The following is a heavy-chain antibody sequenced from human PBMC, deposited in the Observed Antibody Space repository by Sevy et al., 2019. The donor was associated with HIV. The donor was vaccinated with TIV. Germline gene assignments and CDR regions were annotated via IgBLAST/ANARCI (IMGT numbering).Heavy chain of an antibody. J-gene: IGHJ4*02. CDR3: ARGYSGTYYYFDY. D-gene: IGHD1-26*01. Sequence: GGSLRRSCAASEFTFSSYWMHWVRQAPGKGLVWVSRINSYGSSTNYADSVKGRLTISRDNATNTLYLQMNSLRAEDTAVYDCARGYSGTYYYFDYWGQGTLVTVSS. CDR2: INSYGSST. V-gene: IGHV3-74*01. CDR1: EFTFSSYW.